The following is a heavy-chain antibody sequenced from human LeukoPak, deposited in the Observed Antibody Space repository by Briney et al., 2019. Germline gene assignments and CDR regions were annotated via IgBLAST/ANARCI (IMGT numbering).Heavy chain of an antibody. J-gene: IGHJ4*02. CDR2: IYTSGST. CDR1: GGSFSTYY. D-gene: IGHD1-1*01. V-gene: IGHV4-4*07. CDR3: ARSPNWNPHWDY. Sequence: SETLSLTCTVSGGSFSTYYWSWIRQPAGKGLEWIGRIYTSGSTNYNPSLKSRVTMPVDTSKNQFSLKLSSVTAADTAVYYCARSPNWNPHWDYWGQGTLVTVSS.